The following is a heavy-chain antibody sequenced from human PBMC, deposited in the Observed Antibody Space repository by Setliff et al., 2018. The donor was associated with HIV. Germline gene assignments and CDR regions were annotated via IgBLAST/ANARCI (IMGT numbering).Heavy chain of an antibody. V-gene: IGHV4-38-2*02. CDR1: GYSISSGYY. D-gene: IGHD6-6*01. CDR2: IYHSGST. J-gene: IGHJ4*02. Sequence: SETLSLTCTVSGYSISSGYYWGWIRQPPGKGLEWIGNIYHSGSTYYNPSLKSRVTISVDTSKNQISLKLTSVTAADKAVYYCARFSTSSGGTFDYWGQGTLVTVSS. CDR3: ARFSTSSGGTFDY.